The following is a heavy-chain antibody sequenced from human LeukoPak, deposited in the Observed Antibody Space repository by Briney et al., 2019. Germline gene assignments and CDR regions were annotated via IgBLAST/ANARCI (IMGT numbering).Heavy chain of an antibody. J-gene: IGHJ4*02. CDR1: GGAISGGSYY. D-gene: IGHD3-16*02. Sequence: SETLSLTCTVSGGAISGGSYYWAWIRQPPGKGLEWIGTVSYSGTTYYKLSLKSRVTISVDTSKNQFSLKLSSVTAADTAVYYCARAHKDYVWGSYRFCYFDYWGQGTLVTVSS. CDR3: ARAHKDYVWGSYRFCYFDY. CDR2: VSYSGTT. V-gene: IGHV4-39*01.